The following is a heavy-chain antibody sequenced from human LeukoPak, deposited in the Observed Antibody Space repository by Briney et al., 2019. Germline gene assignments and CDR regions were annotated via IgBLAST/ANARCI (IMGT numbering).Heavy chain of an antibody. CDR3: ASRRGYCSSTSCYNWFDP. Sequence: SETLSLTCTVSGGSMSSYYWSWIRQPPGKGLEWIGYIYTSGRTNYNPSLKSRVTISVDTSKNQFSLKLSSVTAADTAVYYCASRRGYCSSTSCYNWFDPWGQGTLVTVSS. D-gene: IGHD2-2*01. J-gene: IGHJ5*02. CDR1: GGSMSSYY. V-gene: IGHV4-4*09. CDR2: IYTSGRT.